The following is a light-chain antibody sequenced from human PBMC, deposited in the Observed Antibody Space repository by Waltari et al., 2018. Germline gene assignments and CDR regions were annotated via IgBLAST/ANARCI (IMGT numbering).Light chain of an antibody. Sequence: QSVLTQPPSVSGAPGQRVTISCTGSSSNIGAGYDVHWYQQLQGTAPKLLIHGNSNRPSWDPDRFYCSNSGTSATLATTGLQADDAADDDCQSYDSRRSGSKVLGGGTKLAV. J-gene: IGLJ3*02. CDR3: QSYDSRRSGSKV. V-gene: IGLV1-40*01. CDR2: GNS. CDR1: SSNIGAGYD.